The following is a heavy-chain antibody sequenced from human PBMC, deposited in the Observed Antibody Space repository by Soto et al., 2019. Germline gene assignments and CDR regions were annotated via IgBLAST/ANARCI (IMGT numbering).Heavy chain of an antibody. Sequence: GGSLRLSCAASGFAFSSDAMSWVRQAPGKGLEWVSAISGSGGSTYYADSVKGRFTISRDNSKNTLYLQMNSLRAEDTAVYYCAKAAEYSGYDLYYYYYMDVWGKGTTVTVSS. CDR2: ISGSGGST. V-gene: IGHV3-23*01. CDR3: AKAAEYSGYDLYYYYYMDV. J-gene: IGHJ6*03. CDR1: GFAFSSDA. D-gene: IGHD5-12*01.